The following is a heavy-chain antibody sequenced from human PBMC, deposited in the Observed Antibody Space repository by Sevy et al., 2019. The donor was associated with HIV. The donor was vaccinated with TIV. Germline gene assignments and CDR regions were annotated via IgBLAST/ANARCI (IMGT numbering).Heavy chain of an antibody. CDR2: ISAYNGNT. CDR3: AREMWRITMVRGVIIPPDY. D-gene: IGHD3-10*01. J-gene: IGHJ4*02. V-gene: IGHV1-18*01. CDR1: GYTFTSYG. Sequence: ASVKVSCKASGYTFTSYGISWVRQAPGQGLEWMGWISAYNGNTNYAQMLQGRVTMTTDTSTSTAYMELRSLRSDDTAVYYCAREMWRITMVRGVIIPPDYWGQGTLVTVSS.